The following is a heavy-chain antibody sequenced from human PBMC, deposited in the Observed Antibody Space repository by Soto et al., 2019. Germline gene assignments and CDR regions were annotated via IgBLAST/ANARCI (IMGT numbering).Heavy chain of an antibody. D-gene: IGHD6-19*01. CDR1: GGSISSSSYY. V-gene: IGHV4-39*01. Sequence: QLQLQESGPGLVKPSETLSLTCTVSGGSISSSSYYWGWIRQPPGKGLEWIGSIYYSGSTYYNPSLKSRVTLSVDTSKNQFSPKLSSVTAADTAVYYCASHAVHSSGFTDYWGQGTLVTVSS. J-gene: IGHJ4*02. CDR2: IYYSGST. CDR3: ASHAVHSSGFTDY.